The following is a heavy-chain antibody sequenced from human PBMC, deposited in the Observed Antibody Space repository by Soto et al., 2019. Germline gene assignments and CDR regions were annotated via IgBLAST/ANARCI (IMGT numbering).Heavy chain of an antibody. Sequence: QVLLQESGPGLVKPSQTLSLTCTVSGGSITRGGYYWSWIRQHPGKGLECIGYIYYSGSTSYNPSLKSRVTISVDTAKNQFSLKLSSVTAADTAVYYCATNGDYYDRSGPKYFRDWGQGTLVTVSS. CDR2: IYYSGST. J-gene: IGHJ1*01. CDR3: ATNGDYYDRSGPKYFRD. V-gene: IGHV4-31*03. D-gene: IGHD3-22*01. CDR1: GGSITRGGYY.